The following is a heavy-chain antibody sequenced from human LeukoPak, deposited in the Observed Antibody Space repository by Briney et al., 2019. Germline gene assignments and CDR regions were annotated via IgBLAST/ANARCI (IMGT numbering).Heavy chain of an antibody. CDR1: GFTFSIYG. V-gene: IGHV3-23*01. Sequence: GGSLRLSCAGSGFTFSIYGIHWVRQAPGKGLEWVSGISDVSFTTYYTDPVKGRYTISRDNTKNTVYLQMNNLRAEDTAVYFCARHDSFIPYWGQGTQVIVAS. J-gene: IGHJ4*02. CDR2: ISDVSFTT. D-gene: IGHD3-16*02. CDR3: ARHDSFIPY.